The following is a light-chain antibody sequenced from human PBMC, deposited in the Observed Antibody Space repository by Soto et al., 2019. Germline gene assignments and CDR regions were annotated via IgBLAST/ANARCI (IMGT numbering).Light chain of an antibody. Sequence: QSALTQPASVSGSPGQSITISCTGTSSDVGAYNYVSWYQQHPGRAPKLVIYAVSSRPSGVSNRFSGSKSDNTASLTISGLQAEDEAYYYCISYTNRRIYVFGTGTKLTVL. CDR3: ISYTNRRIYV. J-gene: IGLJ1*01. CDR1: SSDVGAYNY. V-gene: IGLV2-14*01. CDR2: AVS.